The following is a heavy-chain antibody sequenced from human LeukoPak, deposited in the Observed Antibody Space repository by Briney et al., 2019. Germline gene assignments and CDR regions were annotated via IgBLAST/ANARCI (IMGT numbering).Heavy chain of an antibody. D-gene: IGHD3-22*01. CDR2: IPYDGTNK. V-gene: IGHV3-30*18. CDR3: AKDPGYYDSTAYIFEY. J-gene: IGHJ4*02. Sequence: GGSLRLSCAASGFTFNTHAIHWVRQTPGKGLQWVAVIPYDGTNKYYADSVKGRFTISRDNSKNTMYLQMNSLSAEDTAVYYCAKDPGYYDSTAYIFEYWGQGTLVTVSS. CDR1: GFTFNTHA.